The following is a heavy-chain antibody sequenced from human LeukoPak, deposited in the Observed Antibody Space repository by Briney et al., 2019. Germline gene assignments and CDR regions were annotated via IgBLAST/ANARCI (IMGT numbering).Heavy chain of an antibody. CDR3: AKRPSDYGDYVSYFDY. Sequence: GGSLRLSCAASGFSFISYGMHGVRQAPGKGLEGVGVISDEGRRKDYADSVKGRFTISRDNSKDTLYLKMNSLRAEDTAVYYCAKRPSDYGDYVSYFDYWGQGTPVTVSS. CDR1: GFSFISYG. V-gene: IGHV3-30*18. CDR2: ISDEGRRK. J-gene: IGHJ4*02. D-gene: IGHD4-17*01.